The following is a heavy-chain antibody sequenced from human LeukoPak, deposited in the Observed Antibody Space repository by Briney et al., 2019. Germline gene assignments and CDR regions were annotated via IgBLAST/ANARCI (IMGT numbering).Heavy chain of an antibody. D-gene: IGHD2-2*01. V-gene: IGHV3-7*01. J-gene: IGHJ4*02. CDR2: IKQDGGEK. CDR3: ARPSLVVVPAAHSLDY. Sequence: GGSLRLSCAASGFTFSNYWMNWVRQAPGKGLEWVAHIKQDGGEKYYVDSVKGRFTISRDNAKNTLYLQMNSLRAEDTAVYYCARPSLVVVPAAHSLDYWGQGTLVTVSS. CDR1: GFTFSNYW.